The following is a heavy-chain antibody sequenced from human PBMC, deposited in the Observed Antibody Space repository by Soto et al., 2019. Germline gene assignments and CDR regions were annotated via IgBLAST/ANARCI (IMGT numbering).Heavy chain of an antibody. CDR3: ARGPGSRYCGGDCYPYYYSYYGMDG. V-gene: IGHV4-34*01. D-gene: IGHD2-21*02. Sequence: SQTLSLTCAVYGGSFSGYYWRWIRQPPGKGLEWIGEINHSGSTNYNPSLKSRVTRSVDTSKNQFSPKLSAWTAADAAVYYCARGPGSRYCGGDCYPYYYSYYGMDGWSQRPTVTVSS. CDR1: GGSFSGYY. CDR2: INHSGST. J-gene: IGHJ6*02.